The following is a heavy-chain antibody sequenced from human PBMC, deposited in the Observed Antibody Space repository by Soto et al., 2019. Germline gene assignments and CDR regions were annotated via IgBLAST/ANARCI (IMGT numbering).Heavy chain of an antibody. Sequence: SETLSLTCTFSCGSISSGDYYWSWIRQPPGKGLEWIGYIYYSGSTYYNPSLKSRVTISVDTSKNQFSLKLSSVTAADTAVYYCARDPIVATSAFDYWGQGTLVTVSS. CDR2: IYYSGST. CDR3: ARDPIVATSAFDY. CDR1: CGSISSGDYY. V-gene: IGHV4-30-4*01. J-gene: IGHJ4*02. D-gene: IGHD5-12*01.